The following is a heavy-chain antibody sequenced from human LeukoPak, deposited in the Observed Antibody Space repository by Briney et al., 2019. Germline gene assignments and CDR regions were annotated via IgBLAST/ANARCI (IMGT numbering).Heavy chain of an antibody. V-gene: IGHV3-23*01. CDR1: GFTFSIYG. Sequence: GGSLRLSCAVSGFTFSIYGMSWVRQAPGKGLEWVSGISASGGSTYYADSVKGRFTISRDNAKNSLYLQMNSLRAEDTAVYYCAELGITMIGGVWGKGTTVTISS. J-gene: IGHJ6*04. CDR2: ISASGGST. CDR3: AELGITMIGGV. D-gene: IGHD3-10*02.